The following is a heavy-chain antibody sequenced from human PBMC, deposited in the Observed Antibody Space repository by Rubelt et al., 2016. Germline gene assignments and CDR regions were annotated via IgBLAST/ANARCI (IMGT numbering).Heavy chain of an antibody. D-gene: IGHD5-18*01. Sequence: GSGGGLVQPGGSLRLSCAVSGFSFSTYWMRWVRQAPGKGLVWVSHINTDGKSTNYADSVKGRFTISRDNSNNFLYLQMNSLRAEDTAVYYCARDGYGLASGGQGTLVTVSS. J-gene: IGHJ4*02. CDR3: ARDGYGLAS. CDR1: GFSFSTYW. V-gene: IGHV3-74*01. CDR2: INTDGKST.